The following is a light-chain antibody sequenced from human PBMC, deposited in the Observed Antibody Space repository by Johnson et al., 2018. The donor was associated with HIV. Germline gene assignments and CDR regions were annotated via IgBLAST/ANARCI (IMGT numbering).Light chain of an antibody. CDR2: ENN. Sequence: QSVLKQPPSVSATPGQKVTISCSGSSSNIENNYVSWYQQLPETAPKLLIYENNKRPSGIPDRFSGSKSGTSATLGVTGLQTGDEADYFCGAWDSSLSAYVSGTGTKVTV. CDR3: GAWDSSLSAYV. J-gene: IGLJ1*01. V-gene: IGLV1-51*02. CDR1: SSNIENNY.